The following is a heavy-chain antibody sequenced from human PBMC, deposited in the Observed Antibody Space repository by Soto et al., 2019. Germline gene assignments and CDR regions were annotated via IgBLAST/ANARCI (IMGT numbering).Heavy chain of an antibody. D-gene: IGHD2-15*01. CDR2: IIPILGIA. V-gene: IGHV1-69*02. CDR3: ARGYCSGGSCYSEGYYYYYMDV. J-gene: IGHJ6*03. CDR1: GGTFSSYT. Sequence: ASVKVSCKASGGTFSSYTISWVRQAPGQGLEWMGRIIPILGIANYAQKFQGRVTITADKSTSTAYMELSSLRSEDTAVYYCARGYCSGGSCYSEGYYYYYMDVWGKGTTVTVSS.